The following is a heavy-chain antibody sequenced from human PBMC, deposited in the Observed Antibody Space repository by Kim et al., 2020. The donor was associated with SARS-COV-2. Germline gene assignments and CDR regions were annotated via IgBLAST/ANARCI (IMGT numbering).Heavy chain of an antibody. CDR3: ARDLSGESPYFDY. CDR2: ISYDGSNK. D-gene: IGHD3-10*01. J-gene: IGHJ4*02. Sequence: GGSLRLSCAASGFTFSSYGMHWVRQAPGKGLEWVAVISYDGSNKYYADSVKGRFTISRDNSKNTLYLQMNSLRAEDTAVYYCARDLSGESPYFDYWGQGTLVTVSS. V-gene: IGHV3-33*05. CDR1: GFTFSSYG.